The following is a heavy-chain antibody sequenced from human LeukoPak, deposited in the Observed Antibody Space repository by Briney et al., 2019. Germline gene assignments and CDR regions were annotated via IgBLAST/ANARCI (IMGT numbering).Heavy chain of an antibody. CDR2: INHSGST. D-gene: IGHD6-19*01. Sequence: SETLSLTCAVYGGSFSGYYWSWIRQPPGKGLEWIGEINHSGSTNYNPSLKSRVTISVDKSKNQFSLKLSSVTAADTAVYYCAREGAVAGTSGFGYWGQGTLVTVSS. J-gene: IGHJ4*02. CDR3: AREGAVAGTSGFGY. V-gene: IGHV4-34*01. CDR1: GGSFSGYY.